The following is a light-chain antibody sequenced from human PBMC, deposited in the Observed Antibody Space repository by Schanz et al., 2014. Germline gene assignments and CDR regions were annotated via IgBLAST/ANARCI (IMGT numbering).Light chain of an antibody. Sequence: QSALTQPASVSGSPGQSITISCTGTSSDVGAYDYVSWYQQHPGKVPKLMIYDVSNRPSGVSNRFSGSKSGNTASLTVSGLQAEDEADYYCSSYAGNNKLLFGGGTKLTVL. V-gene: IGLV2-14*01. CDR1: SSDVGAYDY. J-gene: IGLJ2*01. CDR2: DVS. CDR3: SSYAGNNKLL.